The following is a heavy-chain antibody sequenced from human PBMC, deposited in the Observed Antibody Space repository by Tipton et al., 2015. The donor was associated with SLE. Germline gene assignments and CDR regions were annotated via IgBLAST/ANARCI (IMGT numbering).Heavy chain of an antibody. Sequence: TLSLTCAVYGGSFSTYYWSWIRQPPGKGLEWIGEVNRRGSTNYNSSLKSRVTISLDTSKNQFSLKLSSVTAADTAVYYCARRRTVKPFDYWGQGTLVTVSS. V-gene: IGHV4-34*01. CDR1: GGSFSTYY. J-gene: IGHJ4*02. D-gene: IGHD4-17*01. CDR3: ARRRTVKPFDY. CDR2: VNRRGST.